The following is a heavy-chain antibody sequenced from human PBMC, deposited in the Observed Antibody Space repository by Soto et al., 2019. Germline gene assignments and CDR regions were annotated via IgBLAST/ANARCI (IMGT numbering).Heavy chain of an antibody. D-gene: IGHD6-6*01. Sequence: ASVKVSCKASGYTFTSYGISWVRQAPGQGLEWMGWISAYNGNTNYAQKLQGRVTMTTDTSTSTAYMELRSLRSDDTAVYYCARVTIEGARIAARTIDYCGQGTLVTVSS. CDR2: ISAYNGNT. CDR3: ARVTIEGARIAARTIDY. V-gene: IGHV1-18*01. J-gene: IGHJ4*02. CDR1: GYTFTSYG.